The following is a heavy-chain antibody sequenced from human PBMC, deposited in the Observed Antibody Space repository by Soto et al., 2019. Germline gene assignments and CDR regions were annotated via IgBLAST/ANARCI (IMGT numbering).Heavy chain of an antibody. CDR1: GFTVSSNY. V-gene: IGHV3-66*01. CDR3: ARVSRGRSSGCYRHAFDL. Sequence: GGSLRLSCAASGFTVSSNYMSWVRQAPGKGLEWVSVIYSSGSTYYSDSVKGRFTISSDNSKNTLYLQMNSLSAEDTAVYYCARVSRGRSSGCYRHAFDLWGQGTMVTVSS. D-gene: IGHD6-19*01. J-gene: IGHJ3*01. CDR2: IYSSGST.